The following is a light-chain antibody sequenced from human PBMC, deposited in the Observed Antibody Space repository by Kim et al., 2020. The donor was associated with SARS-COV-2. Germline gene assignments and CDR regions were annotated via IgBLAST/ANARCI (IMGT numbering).Light chain of an antibody. Sequence: SITISCTGTSSDVGGYNYVSWYQQHPGKAPKLMIYDVSNRPSGVSNRFSGSKSGNTASLTISGLQAEDEADYYCSSYTSSSTPQWVFGGGTQLTVL. CDR2: DVS. V-gene: IGLV2-14*03. J-gene: IGLJ3*02. CDR1: SSDVGGYNY. CDR3: SSYTSSSTPQWV.